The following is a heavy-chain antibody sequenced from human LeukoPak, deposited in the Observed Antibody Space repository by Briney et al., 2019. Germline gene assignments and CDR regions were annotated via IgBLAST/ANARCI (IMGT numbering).Heavy chain of an antibody. J-gene: IGHJ6*03. CDR1: GYTFTNYW. Sequence: GESLKISCTGSGYTFTNYWIGWVRQMPGKGLEWMGSIYPGDSDTKYSPSLQGQVTVSADKSINTAYLQWSSLNASDTAFYYCARLYGVIKFYYYYMDVWGKGTTVTVSS. D-gene: IGHD3-10*01. CDR3: ARLYGVIKFYYYYMDV. V-gene: IGHV5-51*01. CDR2: IYPGDSDT.